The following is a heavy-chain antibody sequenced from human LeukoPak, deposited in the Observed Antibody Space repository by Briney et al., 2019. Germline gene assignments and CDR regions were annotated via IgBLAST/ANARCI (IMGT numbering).Heavy chain of an antibody. CDR2: ISAYNGNT. V-gene: IGHV1-18*01. CDR1: GYTFTSYG. CDR3: ARPYCSGGSCHDYFDY. Sequence: GASVKVSCKASGYTFTSYGISWVRQAPGQGLEWMGWISAYNGNTNYAQKLQGRVTMTTDTSTSTAYMELRSLRSDDTAVYYCARPYCSGGSCHDYFDYWGQGTLVTVSS. D-gene: IGHD2-15*01. J-gene: IGHJ4*02.